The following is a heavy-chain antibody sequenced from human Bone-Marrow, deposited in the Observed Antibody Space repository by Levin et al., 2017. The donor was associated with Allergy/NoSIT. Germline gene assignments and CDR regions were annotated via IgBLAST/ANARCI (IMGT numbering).Heavy chain of an antibody. D-gene: IGHD3-10*01. CDR2: MHYSGTT. J-gene: IGHJ5*02. V-gene: IGHV4-30-4*01. CDR3: DRDNYIGSVRYKSYNWFDP. CDR1: NGSISSGDYY. Sequence: LSLTVSNGSISSGDYYWSWIRQPPGKGLEWIAYMHYSGTTYYNPSLKSRVTMSIDTSKNQFSLKLTSVTAADTAMYYCDRDNYIGSVRYKSYNWFDPWGQGTLVTVSS.